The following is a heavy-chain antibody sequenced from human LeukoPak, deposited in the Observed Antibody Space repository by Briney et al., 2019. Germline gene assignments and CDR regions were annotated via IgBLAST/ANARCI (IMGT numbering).Heavy chain of an antibody. J-gene: IGHJ1*01. CDR1: GFTFSSYA. D-gene: IGHD6-13*01. V-gene: IGHV3-23*01. CDR3: AKHLSSSWPDAEYFQH. Sequence: GGSLRLSCAASGFTFSSYAMSWVRQAPGKGLEWVSAISGSGGSTYYADSVKGRFTISRDNSRNTLYLQMNSLRAEDTAVYYCAKHLSSSWPDAEYFQHWGQGTLVTVSS. CDR2: ISGSGGST.